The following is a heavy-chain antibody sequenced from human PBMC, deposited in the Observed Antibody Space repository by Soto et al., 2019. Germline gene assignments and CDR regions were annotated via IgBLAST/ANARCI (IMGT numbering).Heavy chain of an antibody. CDR1: GFTFSSYT. D-gene: IGHD1-26*01. V-gene: IGHV3-21*01. J-gene: IGHJ4*02. CDR2: IGHSRTYI. CDR3: ARVKVGVTGWRHFDH. Sequence: EVQLVESGGGLVKPGGSLRLSCAASGFTFSSYTFAWVRQAPGEGLEWVSSIGHSRTYIYYADSMKGRFTVSRDNDNNSLFLQMDRVRVEDTAVYYFARVKVGVTGWRHFDHWGQGVLVTASS.